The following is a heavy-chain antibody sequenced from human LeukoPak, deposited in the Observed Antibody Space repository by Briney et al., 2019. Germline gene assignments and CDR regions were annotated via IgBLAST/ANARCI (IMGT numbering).Heavy chain of an antibody. J-gene: IGHJ2*01. CDR1: GGTFSGYY. D-gene: IGHD7-27*01. CDR2: INHSGST. V-gene: IGHV4-34*01. CDR3: ARLNWGSGWYFDL. Sequence: SDTLYLTCAAYGGTFSGYYWSWIRQPPGEGLEWIGEINHSGSTNYNTSLKNRVTISVDTSKNQFSLKLSSVTAADTAVYYCARLNWGSGWYFDLWGRGTLVTVSS.